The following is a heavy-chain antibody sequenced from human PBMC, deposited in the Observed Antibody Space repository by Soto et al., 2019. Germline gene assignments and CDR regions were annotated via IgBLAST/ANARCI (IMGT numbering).Heavy chain of an antibody. Sequence: PGGSLRLSCTASGFTFGDYAMSWFRQAPGKGLEWVGFIRSKAYGGTTEYAASVKGRFTISRDDSKSIAYLQMNSLKTEDTAVYYWTRSIILGDYREGDDDWGQGPLVTVSS. CDR3: TRSIILGDYREGDDD. CDR2: IRSKAYGGTT. D-gene: IGHD4-17*01. V-gene: IGHV3-49*03. CDR1: GFTFGDYA. J-gene: IGHJ4*02.